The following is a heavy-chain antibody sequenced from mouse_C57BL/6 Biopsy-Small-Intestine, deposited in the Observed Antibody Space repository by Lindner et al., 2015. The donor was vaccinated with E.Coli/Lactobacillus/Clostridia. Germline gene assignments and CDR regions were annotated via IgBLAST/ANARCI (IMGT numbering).Heavy chain of an antibody. CDR3: ARSEGTSGFLDY. J-gene: IGHJ2*02. CDR1: GYTFTDYN. V-gene: IGHV1-22*01. Sequence: VQLQESGPELVKPGASVKMSCKASGYTFTDYNIHWVKQSHGKSLEWIGYIHPNNGGTSYNQKFEGKATLTVNKSSSTAYMELRSLTSEDSAVYYCARSEGTSGFLDYWGQGTSLTVSS. CDR2: IHPNNGGT. D-gene: IGHD3-2*02.